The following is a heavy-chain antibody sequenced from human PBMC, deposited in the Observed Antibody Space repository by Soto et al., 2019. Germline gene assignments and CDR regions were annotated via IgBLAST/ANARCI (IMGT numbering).Heavy chain of an antibody. CDR2: MNPNSGNT. J-gene: IGHJ6*02. CDR3: AREVGRGMDV. D-gene: IGHD3-3*01. Sequence: GSSGKVCFKASGYTFTSYDINWVRQATGQGLEWMGWMNPNSGNTAYAQKFQGRVTMTRYTSISTAYMELSSLRSEDTAVYYCAREVGRGMDVWGQGTTVTVSS. V-gene: IGHV1-8*01. CDR1: GYTFTSYD.